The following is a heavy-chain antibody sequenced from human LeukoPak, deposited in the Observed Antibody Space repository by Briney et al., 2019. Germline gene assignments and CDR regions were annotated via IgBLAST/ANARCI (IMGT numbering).Heavy chain of an antibody. J-gene: IGHJ4*02. CDR2: IYYSGST. Sequence: SETLSFTCTVSGGSISSHYWSWIRQPPGQGLEWIGYIYYSGSTNYNPSLKSRVTISVETSKNQYSLQLSPVTGAGKGVNCCWRWAISGWYLGLWGRGTLVTVSS. CDR3: WRWAISGWYLGL. D-gene: IGHD6-19*01. CDR1: GGSISSHY. V-gene: IGHV4-59*08.